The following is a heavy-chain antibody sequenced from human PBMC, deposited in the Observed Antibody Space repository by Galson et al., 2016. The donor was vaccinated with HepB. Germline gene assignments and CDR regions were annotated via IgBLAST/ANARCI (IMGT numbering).Heavy chain of an antibody. Sequence: SLRLSCAASGFTFGAYPMHWVRQAPGKGLVWISRIFTDGSGTLYAVSVKGRFTISRDNAKNTLFLQMNSLRADDTAVYYCGRGSKYGFDMWGQGTMVTVSS. V-gene: IGHV3-74*01. J-gene: IGHJ3*02. CDR3: GRGSKYGFDM. CDR2: IFTDGSGT. CDR1: GFTFGAYP.